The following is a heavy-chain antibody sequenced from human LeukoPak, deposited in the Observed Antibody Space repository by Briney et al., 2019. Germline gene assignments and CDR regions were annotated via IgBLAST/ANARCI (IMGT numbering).Heavy chain of an antibody. CDR3: ARDGGIAAAGSDY. J-gene: IGHJ4*02. CDR2: IIPILGIA. V-gene: IGHV1-69*04. Sequence: SVKVSCKVSGGTFSSYTISWVRQAPGQGLEWMGRIIPILGIANYTQQFQGRVTITADKSTSTAYMELSSLRSEDTAVYYCARDGGIAAAGSDYWGQGTLVTVSS. D-gene: IGHD6-13*01. CDR1: GGTFSSYT.